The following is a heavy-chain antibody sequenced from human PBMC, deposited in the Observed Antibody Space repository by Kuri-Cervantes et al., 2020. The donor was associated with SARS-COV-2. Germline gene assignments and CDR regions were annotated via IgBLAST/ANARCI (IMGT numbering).Heavy chain of an antibody. V-gene: IGHV4-38-2*02. CDR2: IYHSGST. Sequence: SETLSLTCTVSGCSISSGYYWGWIRQPPGKGLEWIGSIYHSGSTYYNPSLKSRVTISVDTSKNQFSLKLSSVTAADTAVYYCARTKRSTVVTPSVPYFDYWGQGTLVTVSS. CDR3: ARTKRSTVVTPSVPYFDY. CDR1: GCSISSGYY. D-gene: IGHD4-23*01. J-gene: IGHJ4*02.